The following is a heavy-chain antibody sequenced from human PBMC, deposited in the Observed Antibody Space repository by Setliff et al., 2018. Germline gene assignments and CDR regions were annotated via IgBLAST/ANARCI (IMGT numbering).Heavy chain of an antibody. D-gene: IGHD3-22*01. CDR1: GGPMNDFY. CDR3: ARGAWVVVVTYAFDI. J-gene: IGHJ3*02. V-gene: IGHV4-59*01. Sequence: SETLSLTCIVSGGPMNDFYYSWIRQSPGKGLEWIGNIYTSGSTNFNPSLKSRVTISVDTSKNQFSLKLSSVTAADTAVYYCARGAWVVVVTYAFDIWGQGTMVTVSS. CDR2: IYTSGST.